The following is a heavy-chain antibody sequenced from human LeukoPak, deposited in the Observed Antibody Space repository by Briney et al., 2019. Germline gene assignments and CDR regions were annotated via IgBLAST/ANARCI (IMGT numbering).Heavy chain of an antibody. CDR2: ISAYNGNT. Sequence: GASVKVSCTASGYTFTSYGISWVRQAPGQGLEWMGWISAYNGNTNYAQKLQGRVTMTTDTSTSTAYMELRSLRPDDTAVYYCARGPGEFGPYYGMDVWGKGTTVTVSS. D-gene: IGHD3-10*01. J-gene: IGHJ6*04. CDR3: ARGPGEFGPYYGMDV. CDR1: GYTFTSYG. V-gene: IGHV1-18*04.